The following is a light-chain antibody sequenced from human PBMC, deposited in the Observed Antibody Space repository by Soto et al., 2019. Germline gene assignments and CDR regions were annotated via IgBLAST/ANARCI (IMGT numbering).Light chain of an antibody. CDR1: QTVGRDY. CDR2: DAS. J-gene: IGKJ5*01. V-gene: IGKV3-20*01. CDR3: QQYAASPIT. Sequence: EIVLTQSPGTLSLSPGERATLSCRASQTVGRDYLAWFQRKPGQPPRLLICDASSRATGIPDRFSGSGSGTDFTLTISRLEPEDFAVYYCQQYAASPITFGQGTRLEIK.